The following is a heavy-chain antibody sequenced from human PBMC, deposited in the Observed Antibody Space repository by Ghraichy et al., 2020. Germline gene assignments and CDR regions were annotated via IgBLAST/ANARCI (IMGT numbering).Heavy chain of an antibody. CDR2: IKQDGSEK. CDR3: ASLAVGATILPYYYYYMDV. J-gene: IGHJ6*03. V-gene: IGHV3-7*01. D-gene: IGHD1-26*01. Sequence: GGSLRLSCAGSAFTLSEYWMTWVRQAPGKGLEWVANIKQDGSEKNYVDSVKGRFTISRDNAENSLYLQMNSLRAEDTAVYYCASLAVGATILPYYYYYMDVWGKGTTVTVSS. CDR1: AFTLSEYW.